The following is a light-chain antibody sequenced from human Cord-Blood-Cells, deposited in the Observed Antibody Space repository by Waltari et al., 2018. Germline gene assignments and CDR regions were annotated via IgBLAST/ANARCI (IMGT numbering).Light chain of an antibody. CDR2: EGS. CDR3: CSYAGSSTSYV. Sequence: QSALTQPASVSGSPGQSITISCTGTSSDVGSYNLVSWYQPHPGKAPKLMIYEGSKRPSGVSNRFSGSKSGNTASLTISGLQAEDEADYYCCSYAGSSTSYVFGTGTKVTVL. CDR1: SSDVGSYNL. V-gene: IGLV2-23*01. J-gene: IGLJ1*01.